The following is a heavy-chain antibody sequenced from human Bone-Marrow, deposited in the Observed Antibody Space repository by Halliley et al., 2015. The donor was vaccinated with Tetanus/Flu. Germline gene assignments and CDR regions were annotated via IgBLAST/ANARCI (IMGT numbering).Heavy chain of an antibody. CDR3: AREVDDYVFDY. D-gene: IGHD3-16*01. CDR1: GDTFRNNA. CDR2: IIPMFGTV. Sequence: VQLVQSGAEVKKPGSSVTVSCKASGDTFRNNAFNWVRQAPGQGLEWMGGIIPMFGTVNYAQNFQDRVTISADESTSTAYMELTSLRSDDTAVYYCAREVDDYVFDYWGQGTLVTVSS. V-gene: IGHV1-69*12. J-gene: IGHJ4*02.